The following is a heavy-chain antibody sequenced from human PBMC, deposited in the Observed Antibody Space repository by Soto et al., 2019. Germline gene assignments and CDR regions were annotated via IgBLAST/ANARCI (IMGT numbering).Heavy chain of an antibody. CDR1: GYTFTGYY. V-gene: IGHV1-2*02. D-gene: IGHD3-22*01. CDR2: INPNSGGT. Sequence: ASVKVSCKASGYTFTGYYMHWVRQAPGQGLEWMGWINPNSGGTNYAQKFQGRVTMTRDTSISTAYMELSRLRSDDTAVYYCATYKPYYYDSSGYTEVNDAFDIWGQGTMVTVSS. CDR3: ATYKPYYYDSSGYTEVNDAFDI. J-gene: IGHJ3*02.